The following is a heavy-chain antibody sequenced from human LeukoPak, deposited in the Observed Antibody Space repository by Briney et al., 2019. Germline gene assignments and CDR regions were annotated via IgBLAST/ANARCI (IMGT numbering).Heavy chain of an antibody. CDR3: AKKFRGTTVISGDYFDY. Sequence: GGSLRLSCAVSGFTLSSYDMSWVRQAPGRGLEWVSDISGSGGSTYYADSVKGRFTISRNNSKNTLYLQMNSLRAEDTAVYYCAKKFRGTTVISGDYFDYWGQGTLVTVSS. CDR2: ISGSGGST. CDR1: GFTLSSYD. J-gene: IGHJ4*02. V-gene: IGHV3-23*01. D-gene: IGHD4-17*01.